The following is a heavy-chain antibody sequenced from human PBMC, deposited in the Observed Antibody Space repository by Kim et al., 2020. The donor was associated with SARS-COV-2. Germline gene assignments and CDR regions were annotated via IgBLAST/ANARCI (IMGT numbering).Heavy chain of an antibody. CDR1: GFTFSSYE. CDR3: ARAGYSSGWYAPDAFDI. D-gene: IGHD6-19*01. V-gene: IGHV3-48*03. Sequence: GGSLRLSCAASGFTFSSYEMNWVRQAPGKGLEWVSYISSSGSTIYYADSVKGRFTISRDNAKNSLYLQMNSLRAEDTAVYYCARAGYSSGWYAPDAFDIWGQGTMVTVSS. J-gene: IGHJ3*02. CDR2: ISSSGSTI.